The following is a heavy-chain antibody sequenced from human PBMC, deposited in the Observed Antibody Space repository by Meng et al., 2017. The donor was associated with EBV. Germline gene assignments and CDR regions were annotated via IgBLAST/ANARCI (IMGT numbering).Heavy chain of an antibody. V-gene: IGHV7-4-1*02. Sequence: QVQLVTSWSDLKKPGASVKVSCKASGYTFTSYAMNWVRQAPGQGLEWMGWINTNTGNPTYAQGFTGRFVFSLDTSVSTAYLQISSLKAEDTAVYYCAREGVGYYDSSGLSSYFDYWGQGTLVTVSS. CDR2: INTNTGNP. J-gene: IGHJ4*02. D-gene: IGHD3-22*01. CDR1: GYTFTSYA. CDR3: AREGVGYYDSSGLSSYFDY.